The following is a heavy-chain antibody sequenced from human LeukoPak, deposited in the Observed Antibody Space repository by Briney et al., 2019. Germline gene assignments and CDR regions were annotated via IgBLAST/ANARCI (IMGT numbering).Heavy chain of an antibody. V-gene: IGHV1-2*02. CDR3: ARDQTAYYDSSGAFDY. Sequence: ASVKVSCKASGYTFTGYYMHWVRQAPGQGLEWMGWINPNSGGTNYAQKFQGRVTMTRDTSTSTVYMELSSLRSDDTAVYYCARDQTAYYDSSGAFDYWGQGTLVTVSS. CDR1: GYTFTGYY. J-gene: IGHJ4*02. CDR2: INPNSGGT. D-gene: IGHD3-22*01.